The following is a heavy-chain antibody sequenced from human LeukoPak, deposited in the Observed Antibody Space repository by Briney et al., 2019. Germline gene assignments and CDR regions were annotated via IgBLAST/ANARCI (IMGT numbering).Heavy chain of an antibody. V-gene: IGHV3-30*02. CDR2: IRYDGSNK. CDR3: AKGSGGALFDY. CDR1: GFAFSSYS. Sequence: GGSLRLSCAASGFAFSSYSMNWVRQAPGKGLEWVAFIRYDGSNKYYADSVKGRFTISRDNSKNTLYLQMNSLRAEDTAVYYCAKGSGGALFDYWGQGTLVTVSS. D-gene: IGHD3-16*01. J-gene: IGHJ4*02.